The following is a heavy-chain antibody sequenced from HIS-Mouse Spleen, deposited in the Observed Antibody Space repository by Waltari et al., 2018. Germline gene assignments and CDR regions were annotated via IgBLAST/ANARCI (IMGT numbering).Heavy chain of an antibody. CDR3: AREIPYSSSWYDWYFDL. CDR1: GGSISSSSYY. J-gene: IGHJ2*01. D-gene: IGHD6-13*01. CDR2: IYYSGST. Sequence: QLQLQESVPGQVKPSETLSLTCTVSGGSISSSSYYWGWIRQPPGKGLEWIGSIYYSGSTYYNPSLKSRVTISVDTSKNQFSLKLSSVTAADTAVYYCAREIPYSSSWYDWYFDLWGRGTLVTVSS. V-gene: IGHV4-39*07.